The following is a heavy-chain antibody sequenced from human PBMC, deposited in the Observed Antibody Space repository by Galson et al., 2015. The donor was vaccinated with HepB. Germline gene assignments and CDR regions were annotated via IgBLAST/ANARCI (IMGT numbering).Heavy chain of an antibody. J-gene: IGHJ4*02. CDR2: IKSKTDGGTT. D-gene: IGHD6-19*01. V-gene: IGHV3-15*01. Sequence: SLRLSCAASGFTFSNAWMSWVRQAPGKGLEWVGRIKSKTDGGTTDYAAPAKGRFTISRDDSKNTLYLQMNSLKTEDTAVYYCTTSYGYSSGWLDYWGQGTLVTVSS. CDR3: TTSYGYSSGWLDY. CDR1: GFTFSNAW.